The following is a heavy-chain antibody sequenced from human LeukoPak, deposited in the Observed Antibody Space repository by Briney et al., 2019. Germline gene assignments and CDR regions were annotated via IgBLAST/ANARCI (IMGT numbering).Heavy chain of an antibody. CDR3: ARDYSAAGSPLDY. V-gene: IGHV4-4*02. J-gene: IGHJ4*02. CDR1: GGSISSSNW. Sequence: SETLSLTCAVSGGSISSSNWWSWVRQPPGKGLEWIGEIYHSGSTNYNPSLKSRVTISVDKSKDQFSLKLSSVTAADTAVYYCARDYSAAGSPLDYWGQGTLVTVSS. CDR2: IYHSGST. D-gene: IGHD6-13*01.